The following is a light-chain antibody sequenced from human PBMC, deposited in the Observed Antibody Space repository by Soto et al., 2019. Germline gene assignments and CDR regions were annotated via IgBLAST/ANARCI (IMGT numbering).Light chain of an antibody. V-gene: IGKV1-39*01. CDR3: QQSYSTPLT. CDR1: QTISTY. Sequence: DIQMTQSPSSLSASVGDRVTITCRASQTISTYLNWYQQKPGKAPRLLIYDASSLLSGVPSRFSGSGSGTDFTLTIASLQPEDFATYYCQQSYSTPLTFGGGTKVDI. CDR2: DAS. J-gene: IGKJ4*01.